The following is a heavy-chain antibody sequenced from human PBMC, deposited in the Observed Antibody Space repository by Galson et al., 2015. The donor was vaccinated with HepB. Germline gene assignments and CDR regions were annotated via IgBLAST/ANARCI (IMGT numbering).Heavy chain of an antibody. Sequence: SLRLSCAASGFTVSGSYMSWVRQALGKGLEWVSVIYSGGSTYYADSVKGRFTISRDNSKNTLYLQMNSLRAEDTAVYYCARDPPPQTHDYGDYGAPWVGYWGQGTLVTVSS. J-gene: IGHJ4*02. CDR1: GFTVSGSY. CDR3: ARDPPPQTHDYGDYGAPWVGY. D-gene: IGHD4-17*01. CDR2: IYSGGST. V-gene: IGHV3-66*01.